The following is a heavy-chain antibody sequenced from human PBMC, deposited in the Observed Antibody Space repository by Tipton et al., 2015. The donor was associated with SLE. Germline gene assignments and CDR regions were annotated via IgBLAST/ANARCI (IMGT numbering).Heavy chain of an antibody. J-gene: IGHJ4*02. Sequence: TLSLTFIVSGDSISRGGYYWSWIRHHPGKGLEWIGSIFYSGSTYYNPSLESRLTMSVDTSNNQFSLKLSSVTAADTAVYYCATSRVDTTFYFDYWGKGTLVPVSS. V-gene: IGHV4-31*03. CDR3: ATSRVDTTFYFDY. CDR2: IFYSGST. D-gene: IGHD5-18*01. CDR1: GDSISRGGYY.